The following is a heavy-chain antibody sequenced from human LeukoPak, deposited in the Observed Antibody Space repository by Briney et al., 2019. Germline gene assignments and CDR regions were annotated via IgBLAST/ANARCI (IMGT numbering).Heavy chain of an antibody. Sequence: GGSLRLSCAASVFTVSSNYMTWVRQAPGKGLECVSVIYSGGSTYYADSVKGRFPISRDNSKSTLYLQMNSLRVEDTAVYYCARGIAVADTGFFDYWGQGTLVTVSS. J-gene: IGHJ4*02. D-gene: IGHD6-19*01. CDR3: ARGIAVADTGFFDY. CDR2: IYSGGST. CDR1: VFTVSSNY. V-gene: IGHV3-66*01.